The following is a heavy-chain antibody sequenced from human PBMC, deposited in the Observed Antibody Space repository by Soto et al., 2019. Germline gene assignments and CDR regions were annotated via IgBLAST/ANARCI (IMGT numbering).Heavy chain of an antibody. J-gene: IGHJ5*02. CDR3: AREVPNYDMLTGYHNWFDP. Sequence: QVQLQESGPGLVKPSETLSLTCTVSGGSISSYYWSWIRQPPGKGLEWIGYIYYSGSTNYNPSLKSRVTISVDTSKNQFSLKLSSVTAADTAVYYCAREVPNYDMLTGYHNWFDPWGQGTLVTVSS. V-gene: IGHV4-59*01. CDR1: GGSISSYY. D-gene: IGHD3-9*01. CDR2: IYYSGST.